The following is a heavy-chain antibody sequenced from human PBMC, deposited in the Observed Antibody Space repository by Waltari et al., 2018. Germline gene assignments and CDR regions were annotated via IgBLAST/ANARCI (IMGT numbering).Heavy chain of an antibody. V-gene: IGHV3-33*01. J-gene: IGHJ1*01. CDR1: GFTFSGYD. CDR2: IWYDGNNK. Sequence: QVQLMESGGGVVKPGRSLRLSCAASGFTFSGYDMHWVRQAPGKGLEWVAVIWYDGNNKDYADSVKGRFTISRDNSKNVLYLQMNSLKVEDAGVYYCARAKGGNSYWFLHWGQGTPVTVSS. D-gene: IGHD3-16*02. CDR3: ARAKGGNSYWFLH.